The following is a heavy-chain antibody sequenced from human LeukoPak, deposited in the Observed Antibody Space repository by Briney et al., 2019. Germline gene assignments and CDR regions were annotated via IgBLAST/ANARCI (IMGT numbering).Heavy chain of an antibody. CDR3: ARDFKYYYDSSGYI. Sequence: GGSLRLSCAASGFTFSDYYMSWIRQAPGKGLEWVSYISSSGSTIYYADSVKGRFTISRDNAKNSLYLQMNSLRGEDTAVYYCARDFKYYYDSSGYIWGQGTLVTVSS. J-gene: IGHJ4*02. CDR1: GFTFSDYY. D-gene: IGHD3-22*01. CDR2: ISSSGSTI. V-gene: IGHV3-11*04.